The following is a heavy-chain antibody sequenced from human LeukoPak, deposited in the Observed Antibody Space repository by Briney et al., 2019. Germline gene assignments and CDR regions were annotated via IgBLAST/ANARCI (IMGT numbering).Heavy chain of an antibody. CDR3: ARDVLRYFDWLLFDQDTDV. J-gene: IGHJ6*04. CDR1: GGSISSSSYY. CDR2: IYYSGST. V-gene: IGHV4-39*01. Sequence: SSETLSLTCTVSGGSISSSSYYWGWIRQPPGKGLEWIVSIYYSGSTYYNPSLKSRVTISVDTSKNQFSLKLSSVTAADTAVYYCARDVLRYFDWLLFDQDTDVWGKGTTVTVSS. D-gene: IGHD3-9*01.